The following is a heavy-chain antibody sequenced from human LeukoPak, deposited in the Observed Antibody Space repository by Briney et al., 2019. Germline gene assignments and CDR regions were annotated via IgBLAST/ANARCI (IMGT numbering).Heavy chain of an antibody. Sequence: SGTLSLTCAVSGGSIISSNWWSWVRQSPGKGLEWIGEIYHSGTTNYNPSLKSRVTISVDKSNNQFTLNLNSVTAADTAVCYCARVAAAATLDYWGQGTLVTVSS. CDR1: GGSIISSNW. J-gene: IGHJ4*02. D-gene: IGHD6-25*01. CDR3: ARVAAAATLDY. V-gene: IGHV4-4*02. CDR2: IYHSGTT.